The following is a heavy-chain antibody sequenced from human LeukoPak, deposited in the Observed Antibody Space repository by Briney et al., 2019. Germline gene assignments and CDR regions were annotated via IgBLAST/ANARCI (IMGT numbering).Heavy chain of an antibody. D-gene: IGHD3-10*01. CDR2: ISSSSSYI. J-gene: IGHJ3*02. Sequence: PGGSLRLSCAASGFTFSSYSMNWVRQAPGKGLEWVSSISSSSSYIYYADSVKGRFTISRDNAKNSLYLQMNSLRAEDTAVYYCARDGYYYGSGSYDAFDIWGQGTMVTVSS. CDR1: GFTFSSYS. V-gene: IGHV3-21*01. CDR3: ARDGYYYGSGSYDAFDI.